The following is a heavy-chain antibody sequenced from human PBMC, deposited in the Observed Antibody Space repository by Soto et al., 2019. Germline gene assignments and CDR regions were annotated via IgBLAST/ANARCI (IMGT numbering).Heavy chain of an antibody. V-gene: IGHV3-23*01. D-gene: IGHD6-13*01. CDR3: AKGRLSGRWYAAD. CDR2: ITKSGDT. CDR1: GFTFSNCV. J-gene: IGHJ4*02. Sequence: EVHLLESGGALVHPGESLRLSCETSGFTFSNCVMTWVRQAPGKGLEWVSVITKSGDTDYADSVKGRFTISRDNSKSKVYRQMNSLRAEDTAVYYCAKGRLSGRWYAADWGQGTLVTVSS.